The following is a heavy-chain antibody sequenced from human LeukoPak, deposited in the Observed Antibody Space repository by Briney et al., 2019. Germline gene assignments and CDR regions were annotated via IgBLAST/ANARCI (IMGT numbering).Heavy chain of an antibody. CDR1: GGSISSFY. CDR3: ARASETLRRFDP. Sequence: PSGTLSLTCTVSGGSISSFYWSWIRQPPGKGLEWIGYIYYTGSTNYNPSLKSRLTISVDTSKNQFSLKLSSVTAADTAVYYCARASETLRRFDPWGQGTLVTVSS. V-gene: IGHV4-59*01. J-gene: IGHJ5*02. CDR2: IYYTGST.